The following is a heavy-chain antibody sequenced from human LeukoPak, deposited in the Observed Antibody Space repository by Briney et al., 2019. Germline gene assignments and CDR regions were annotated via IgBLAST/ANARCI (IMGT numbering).Heavy chain of an antibody. CDR3: ARSGDSSGYYRTRYFDY. Sequence: WASVKVSCKASGYTFTSYGISWVRQAPGQGLEWMGWISAYNGNTNYAQKLQGRVTMTTDTSTSTAYIELRSLRSDDTAVYYCARSGDSSGYYRTRYFDYWGQGTLVTVSS. J-gene: IGHJ4*02. CDR2: ISAYNGNT. V-gene: IGHV1-18*01. D-gene: IGHD3-22*01. CDR1: GYTFTSYG.